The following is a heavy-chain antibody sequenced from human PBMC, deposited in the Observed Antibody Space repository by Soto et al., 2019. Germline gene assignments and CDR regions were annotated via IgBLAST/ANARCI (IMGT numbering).Heavy chain of an antibody. CDR2: ISAYNGNT. CDR3: ARGVYDILTGYSTTLDY. V-gene: IGHV1-18*01. J-gene: IGHJ4*02. Sequence: ASVKVSCKASGYTFTSYGISWVRQAPGQELEWMGWISAYNGNTNYAQKLQGRVTMTTDTSTSTAYMELRSLRSDDTAVYYCARGVYDILTGYSTTLDYWGQGALVTVSS. CDR1: GYTFTSYG. D-gene: IGHD3-9*01.